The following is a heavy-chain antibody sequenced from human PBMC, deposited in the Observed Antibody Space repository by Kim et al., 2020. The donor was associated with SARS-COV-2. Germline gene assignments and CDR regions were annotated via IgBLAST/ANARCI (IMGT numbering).Heavy chain of an antibody. D-gene: IGHD3-10*01. V-gene: IGHV3-9*01. CDR3: AKLPWFGERFDAFDI. CDR2: ISWNSGSI. J-gene: IGHJ3*02. CDR1: GFTFDDYA. Sequence: GGSLRLSCAASGFTFDDYAMHWVRQAPGKSLEWVSGISWNSGSIGYADSVKGRFTISRDNAKNSLYLQMNSLRAEDTALYYCAKLPWFGERFDAFDIWGQGTMVTVSS.